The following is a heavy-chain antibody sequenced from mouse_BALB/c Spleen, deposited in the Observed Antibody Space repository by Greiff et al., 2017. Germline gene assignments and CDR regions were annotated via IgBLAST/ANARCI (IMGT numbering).Heavy chain of an antibody. V-gene: IGHV3-2*02. CDR3: ARRTTVEEPSFAY. Sequence: EVQLQESGPGLVKPSQSLSLTCTVTGYSITSDYAWNWIRQFPGNKLEWMGYISYSGSTSYNPSLKSRISITRDTSKNQFFLQLNSVTTEDTATYYCARRTTVEEPSFAYWGQGTLVTVSA. J-gene: IGHJ3*01. D-gene: IGHD1-1*01. CDR2: ISYSGST. CDR1: GYSITSDYA.